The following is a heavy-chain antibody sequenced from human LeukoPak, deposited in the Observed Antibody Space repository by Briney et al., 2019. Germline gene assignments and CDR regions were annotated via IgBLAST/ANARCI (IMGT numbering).Heavy chain of an antibody. Sequence: GGSLRLSCVVSGFTFSNAWMSWVRQGPGKGLEWVGRIKRKIVGETTDYAAPVNGRFTISRDDSKNTLYLQMNTLQTEDTAVYYCTIGVGVSDTDLWGQGTLVTVSS. V-gene: IGHV3-15*01. CDR1: GFTFSNAW. CDR3: TIGVGVSDTDL. D-gene: IGHD1-26*01. J-gene: IGHJ5*02. CDR2: IKRKIVGETT.